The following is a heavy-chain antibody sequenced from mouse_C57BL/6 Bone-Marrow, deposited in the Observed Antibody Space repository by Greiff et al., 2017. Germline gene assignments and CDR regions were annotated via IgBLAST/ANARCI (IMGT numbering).Heavy chain of an antibody. CDR1: GYTFTDYN. Sequence: VQLQQSGPELVKPGASVKIPCKASGYTFTDYNMDWVKQSHGKSLEWIGDINPNNGGTIYNQKFKGKATLPVDKSSSTAYMELRSLTSDGTAVYYSARAPHYCGSSYVFDYWGQGTTLTVSS. J-gene: IGHJ2*01. CDR3: ARAPHYCGSSYVFDY. V-gene: IGHV1-18*01. CDR2: INPNNGGT. D-gene: IGHD1-1*01.